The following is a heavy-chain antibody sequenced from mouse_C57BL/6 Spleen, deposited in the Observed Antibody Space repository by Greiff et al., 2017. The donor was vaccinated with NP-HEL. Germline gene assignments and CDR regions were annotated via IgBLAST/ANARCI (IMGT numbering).Heavy chain of an antibody. Sequence: VQLQQSGAELARPGASVKLSCKASGYTFTSYGISWVKQRPGQGLEWIGEIYPRSGNTYYNEKFKSKATVTADKSSSTAYMQLRSLTSEDSAVYFCARSGAAVVAETYWGQGTLVTVSA. CDR1: GYTFTSYG. CDR2: IYPRSGNT. V-gene: IGHV1-81*01. J-gene: IGHJ3*01. D-gene: IGHD1-1*01. CDR3: ARSGAAVVAETY.